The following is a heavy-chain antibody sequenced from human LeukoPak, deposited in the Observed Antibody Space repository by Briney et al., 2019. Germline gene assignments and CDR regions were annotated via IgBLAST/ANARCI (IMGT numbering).Heavy chain of an antibody. CDR1: GFTFSSYW. D-gene: IGHD4-11*01. CDR3: ARGEDYTKFDY. Sequence: GGSLRLSCAASGFTFSSYWMHWVRQAPGKGQVWVSRINSDGSSTSYADSVKGRFTISRDNAKNTLYPQMNSLRAEDTAVYYCARGEDYTKFDYWGQGTLVTDSS. J-gene: IGHJ4*02. CDR2: INSDGSST. V-gene: IGHV3-74*01.